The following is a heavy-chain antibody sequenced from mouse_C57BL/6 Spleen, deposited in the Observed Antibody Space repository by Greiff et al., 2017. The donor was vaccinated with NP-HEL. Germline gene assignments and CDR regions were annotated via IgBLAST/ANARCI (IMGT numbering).Heavy chain of an antibody. CDR2: ISGGGGNT. V-gene: IGHV5-9*01. CDR3: ARHEGGLRRFAY. Sequence: EVKVVESGGGLVKPGGSLKLSCAASGFTFSSYTMSWVRQTPEKRLEWVATISGGGGNTYYPDSVKGRFTISRDNAKNTLYLQMSSLRSEDTALYYCARHEGGLRRFAYWGQGTLVTVSA. D-gene: IGHD2-4*01. CDR1: GFTFSSYT. J-gene: IGHJ3*01.